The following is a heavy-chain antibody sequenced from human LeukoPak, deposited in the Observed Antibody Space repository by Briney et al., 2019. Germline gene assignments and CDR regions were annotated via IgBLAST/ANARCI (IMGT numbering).Heavy chain of an antibody. J-gene: IGHJ4*02. CDR3: ARESSSSYFDY. CDR2: IYYSGST. Sequence: IPSETLSLTCTVSGGSISSHYWSWIRQPPGKGLEWIGYIYYSGSTNYNPSLKSRVTISVDTSKSQFSLKLSSVTAADTAVYYCARESSSSYFDYWGQGTLVTVSS. CDR1: GGSISSHY. V-gene: IGHV4-59*11. D-gene: IGHD6-6*01.